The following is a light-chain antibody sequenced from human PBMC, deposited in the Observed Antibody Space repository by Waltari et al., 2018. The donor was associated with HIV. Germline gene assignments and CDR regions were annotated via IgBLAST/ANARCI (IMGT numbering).Light chain of an antibody. V-gene: IGKV1-27*01. CDR3: QKYNSAPPFT. J-gene: IGKJ3*01. CDR1: QGISNY. Sequence: IQMTLSPSSLSVSVGDTVTITCRASQGISNYLAWYQQNPGKVPKLLIYAASTLQSGVPSRFSGSGFGTDFTLTISSLQPEDVATYFCQKYNSAPPFTFGPGTKVDIK. CDR2: AAS.